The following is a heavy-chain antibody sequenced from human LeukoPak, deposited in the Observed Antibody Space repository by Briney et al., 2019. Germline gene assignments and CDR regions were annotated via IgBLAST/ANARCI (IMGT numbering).Heavy chain of an antibody. CDR2: ISSSGPTT. Sequence: GGSLRLSCAASGFTFSNYAMSWVRQAPGKGLECVSVISSSGPTTYYPDSVKGRFTISRDNSMNTLYLQLNSLTVEDTAVYYCAKMLTRVGGPIIRTFDYWGQGTLVTVSS. V-gene: IGHV3-23*01. CDR1: GFTFSNYA. J-gene: IGHJ4*02. CDR3: AKMLTRVGGPIIRTFDY. D-gene: IGHD3-10*01.